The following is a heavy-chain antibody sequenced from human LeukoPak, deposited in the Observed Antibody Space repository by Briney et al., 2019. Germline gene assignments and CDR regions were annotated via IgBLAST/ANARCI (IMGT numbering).Heavy chain of an antibody. J-gene: IGHJ6*02. Sequence: PSETLSLTCTVSGXSISSYYWSWIRQPPGKGREWIGYIYYSGSTNYNPSLKSRVTISVDTSKNQFSLKLSSVTAADTAVYYCARDPPGGYCSGGSCPDGMDVWGQGTTVTVSS. CDR1: GXSISSYY. V-gene: IGHV4-59*01. CDR3: ARDPPGGYCSGGSCPDGMDV. D-gene: IGHD2-15*01. CDR2: IYYSGST.